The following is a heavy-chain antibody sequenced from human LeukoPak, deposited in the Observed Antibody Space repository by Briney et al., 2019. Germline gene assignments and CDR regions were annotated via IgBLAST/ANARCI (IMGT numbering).Heavy chain of an antibody. V-gene: IGHV1-69*04. CDR1: GGTFSSYA. CDR3: ARVGYSGYDYAFDI. CDR2: IIPILGIA. Sequence: SVKVSCKASGGTFSSYAISWVRQAPGQGLEWMGRIIPILGIANYAQKFQGRVTITAGKSTSTAYMALTSLRSEDTAVYYCARVGYSGYDYAFDIWGQGTMVTVSS. J-gene: IGHJ3*02. D-gene: IGHD5-12*01.